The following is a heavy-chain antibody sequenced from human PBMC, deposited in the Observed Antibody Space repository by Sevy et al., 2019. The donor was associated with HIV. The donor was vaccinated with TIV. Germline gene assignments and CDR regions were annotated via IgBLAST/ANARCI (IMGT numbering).Heavy chain of an antibody. Sequence: GGSLRLSCAASGFTFSSYAMSWVRQAPGKGLEWVSAISGSGGSTYYADSVKGRFTISRDNSKNTLYLQMNSLRAEDSAVYYCARITMIVVDLPDYWGQGTLVTVSS. V-gene: IGHV3-23*01. CDR3: ARITMIVVDLPDY. CDR2: ISGSGGST. J-gene: IGHJ4*02. D-gene: IGHD3-22*01. CDR1: GFTFSSYA.